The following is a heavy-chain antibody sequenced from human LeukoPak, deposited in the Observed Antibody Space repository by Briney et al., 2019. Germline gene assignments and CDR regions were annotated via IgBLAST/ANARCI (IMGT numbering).Heavy chain of an antibody. CDR2: IYYSGST. V-gene: IGHV4-31*03. CDR3: ARVPSSSGYYYVIDY. J-gene: IGHJ4*02. Sequence: PSQTLSLTCTVPGGSISSGGYYWSWIRQHPGKGLEWIGYIYYSGSTYYNPSLKSRVTISADTSKNQFSLKLSSVTAADTAVYYCARVPSSSGYYYVIDYWGQGTLVTVSS. D-gene: IGHD3-22*01. CDR1: GGSISSGGYY.